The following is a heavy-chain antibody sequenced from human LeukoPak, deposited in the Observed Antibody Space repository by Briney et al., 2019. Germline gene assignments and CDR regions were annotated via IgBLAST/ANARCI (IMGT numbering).Heavy chain of an antibody. CDR1: GFTFSSYE. CDR2: ISSSGSTI. CDR3: ARRQGSVAYTFDY. Sequence: PGGSLRLSCAASGFTFSSYEMNWVRQAPGKGLEWVSYISSSGSTIYYADSMKGRFTISRDNAKNSLYLQMNSLRVEDSAVYYCARRQGSVAYTFDYWGQGTLVTVSS. J-gene: IGHJ4*02. D-gene: IGHD3-16*01. V-gene: IGHV3-48*03.